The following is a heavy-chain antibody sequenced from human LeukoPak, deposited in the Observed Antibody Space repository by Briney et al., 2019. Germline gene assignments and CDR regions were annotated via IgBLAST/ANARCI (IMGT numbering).Heavy chain of an antibody. CDR2: IYYSGST. CDR3: ARESSFEYDILTGYSPEAWFDP. J-gene: IGHJ5*02. D-gene: IGHD3-9*01. V-gene: IGHV4-31*03. Sequence: PSETLSLTCTVSGGSISSGGYYWSWIRQHPGKGLEWIGYIYYSGSTYYNPSLKSRVTISVDTSKNQFSLKLSSVTAADTAVYYCARESSFEYDILTGYSPEAWFDPWGQGTLVTVSS. CDR1: GGSISSGGYY.